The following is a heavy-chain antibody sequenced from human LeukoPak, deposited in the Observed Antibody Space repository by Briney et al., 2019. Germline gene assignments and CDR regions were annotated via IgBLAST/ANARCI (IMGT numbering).Heavy chain of an antibody. J-gene: IGHJ5*02. CDR1: GFTFEGYG. CDR2: INWNGGST. D-gene: IGHD6-13*01. CDR3: ARVGSSISRHWFDP. Sequence: GGSLRLSCAASGFTFEGYGMSWVRQGPGKGLEWVSGINWNGGSTGYADSVKGRFTISRDNAKNSLYLQVNSLRAEDTALYYCARVGSSISRHWFDPWGQGTLVTVSS. V-gene: IGHV3-20*04.